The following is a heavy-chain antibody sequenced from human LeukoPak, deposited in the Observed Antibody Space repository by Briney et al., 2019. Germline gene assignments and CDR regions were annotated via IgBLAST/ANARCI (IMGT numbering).Heavy chain of an antibody. CDR2: INPNSGGT. CDR3: ATNKQQLVIRHFDY. Sequence: GASVKVSCKASGYTFTNYYIQWVRQAPGQGLEWMGWINPNSGGTIYAQKFQGRVTMTRDTSINTAYMELSSLRSDDTAVYYCATNKQQLVIRHFDYWGQGTLVTVSS. CDR1: GYTFTNYY. J-gene: IGHJ4*02. V-gene: IGHV1-2*02. D-gene: IGHD6-13*01.